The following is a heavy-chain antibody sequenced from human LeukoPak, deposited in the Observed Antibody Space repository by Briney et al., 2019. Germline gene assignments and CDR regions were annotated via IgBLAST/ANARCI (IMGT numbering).Heavy chain of an antibody. CDR1: GFSFSSYL. CDR3: AKEISSGWDPAEYFQH. CDR2: IGVDVSKI. V-gene: IGHV3-30*02. D-gene: IGHD6-19*01. Sequence: GGSLRLSCAASGFSFSSYLMDWVRQAPGKGLEWVELIGVDVSKIYYADSVKGRFTISRDNSKNTLYLQMNSLRAEDTAVYYCAKEISSGWDPAEYFQHWGQGTLVTVSS. J-gene: IGHJ1*01.